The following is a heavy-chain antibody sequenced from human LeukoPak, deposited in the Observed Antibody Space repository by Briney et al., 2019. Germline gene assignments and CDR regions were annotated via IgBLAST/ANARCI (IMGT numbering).Heavy chain of an antibody. CDR3: ARCRRAYYDSSGYYYDN. CDR2: IYYSGST. D-gene: IGHD3-22*01. Sequence: SETLSLTCTVSGGSNSSYYWSWIRQPPGKGLEWIGYIYYSGSTNYNPSLKSRVTISVDTSKNQFSLKLSSVTAADTAVYYCARCRRAYYDSSGYYYDNWGQGTLVTVSS. CDR1: GGSNSSYY. V-gene: IGHV4-59*01. J-gene: IGHJ4*02.